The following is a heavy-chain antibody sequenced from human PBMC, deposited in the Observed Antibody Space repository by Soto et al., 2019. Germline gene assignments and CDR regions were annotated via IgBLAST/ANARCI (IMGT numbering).Heavy chain of an antibody. CDR3: ARRRPYDYILVSYRPPPDF. Sequence: QLQLVQSGAEVKKPGDSVKVSCKASGYTFTSYDINWVRQATGQGLEWMGWMNPNSGNTGYAKKFQGRVTMTRNTSISTAYMALSSLRSEDTAVYYYARRRPYDYILVSYRPPPDFWGQGTLVTVSS. CDR1: GYTFTSYD. D-gene: IGHD3-16*02. V-gene: IGHV1-8*01. J-gene: IGHJ4*02. CDR2: MNPNSGNT.